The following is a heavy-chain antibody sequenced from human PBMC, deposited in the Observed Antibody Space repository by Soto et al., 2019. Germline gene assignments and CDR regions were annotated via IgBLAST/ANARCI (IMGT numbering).Heavy chain of an antibody. D-gene: IGHD2-2*01. Sequence: SGPTLVNPTQPLTLTCTFSGFSLSTSGVGVGWIRQPPGKALEWLALIYWDDDKRYSPSLKSRLTITQDTSKNQVVLTMTNMDPVDTATYYCALSLVVPAAGGWFDPWGQGTLVTVSS. CDR2: IYWDDDK. V-gene: IGHV2-5*02. J-gene: IGHJ5*02. CDR3: ALSLVVPAAGGWFDP. CDR1: GFSLSTSGVG.